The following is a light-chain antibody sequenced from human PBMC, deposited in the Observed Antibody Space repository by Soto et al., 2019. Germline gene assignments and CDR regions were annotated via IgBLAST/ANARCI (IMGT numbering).Light chain of an antibody. CDR3: QQYGSSPNT. CDR1: QSVSNSY. V-gene: IGKV3-20*01. Sequence: EIVLTQSPGTLSLSPGERATLSCRARQSVSNSYLAWYQQKPGQAPRVLIYGASSRATGIPDRFSGSGSGTDFTLTISRLEPEDFAVYYCQQYGSSPNTFGPGTKVDIK. CDR2: GAS. J-gene: IGKJ3*01.